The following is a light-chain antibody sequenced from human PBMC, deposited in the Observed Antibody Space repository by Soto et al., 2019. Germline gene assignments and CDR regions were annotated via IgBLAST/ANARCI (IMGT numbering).Light chain of an antibody. J-gene: IGKJ4*01. CDR2: GAS. V-gene: IGKV3-15*01. CDR1: QSVSGN. CDR3: QQYNNWPPLT. Sequence: EIVMTQSPATLSVSPGERATLSCRASQSVSGNLAWYQQKPGQAPRLLIYGASTGATGIPARFSGSGSGTEFTLTISSLPSEDFAVYYCQQYNNWPPLTFGGGTKVEIK.